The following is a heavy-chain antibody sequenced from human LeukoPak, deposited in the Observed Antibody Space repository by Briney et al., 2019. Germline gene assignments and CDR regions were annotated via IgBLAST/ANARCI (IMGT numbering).Heavy chain of an antibody. J-gene: IGHJ5*02. CDR3: ARHDSSGYYYWFDP. CDR1: GYSFTTYW. D-gene: IGHD3-22*01. Sequence: GESLKISCKASGYSFTTYWIGWVRQMPGKGLEWMGIIFPGDSDTRYSPSFQGQVTISADKSISTAYLQWSSLKASDTAMYYCARHDSSGYYYWFDPWGQGTLVTVSS. CDR2: IFPGDSDT. V-gene: IGHV5-51*01.